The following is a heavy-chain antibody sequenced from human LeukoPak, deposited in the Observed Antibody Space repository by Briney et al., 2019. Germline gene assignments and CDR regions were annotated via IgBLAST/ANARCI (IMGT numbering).Heavy chain of an antibody. J-gene: IGHJ4*02. CDR3: VRRDTGWNYFDY. CDR1: GGSINSHY. D-gene: IGHD6-19*01. CDR2: IYYTGRN. V-gene: IGHV4-59*08. Sequence: SETLSLTCAVSGGSINSHYWGWIRQPPGKGPEWIGDIYYTGRNNYNPSLKSRVTISVGTSKNLLSLTLTSVLAADTAIYYCVRRDTGWNYFDYWGQGVLLTVSS.